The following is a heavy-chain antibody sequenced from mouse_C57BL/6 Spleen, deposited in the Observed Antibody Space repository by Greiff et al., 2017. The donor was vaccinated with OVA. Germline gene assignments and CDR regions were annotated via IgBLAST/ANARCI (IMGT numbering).Heavy chain of an antibody. D-gene: IGHD3-1*01. J-gene: IGHJ4*01. CDR1: GYSFTGYY. Sequence: EVHLVESGPELVKPGASVKISCKASGYSFTGYYMNWVKQSPEKSLEWIGEINPSTGGTTYNQKFKAKATLTVDKSSSTAYMQLKSLTSEDSAVYYCAGTSGYAMDYWGQGTSVTVSS. V-gene: IGHV1-42*01. CDR2: INPSTGGT. CDR3: AGTSGYAMDY.